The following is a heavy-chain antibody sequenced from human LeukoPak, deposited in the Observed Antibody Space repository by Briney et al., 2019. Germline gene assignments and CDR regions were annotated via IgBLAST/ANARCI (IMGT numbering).Heavy chain of an antibody. CDR1: GGSISSYY. CDR2: IYTSGST. Sequence: SETLSLTCTASGGSISSYYWSWIRQPAGKGLEWIGRIYTSGSTNYNPSLKSRVTMSVDTSKNQFSLKLSSVTAADTAVYYCARYPNPANWEAVAGTWYFDLWGRGTLVTVSS. J-gene: IGHJ2*01. D-gene: IGHD6-19*01. V-gene: IGHV4-59*10. CDR3: ARYPNPANWEAVAGTWYFDL.